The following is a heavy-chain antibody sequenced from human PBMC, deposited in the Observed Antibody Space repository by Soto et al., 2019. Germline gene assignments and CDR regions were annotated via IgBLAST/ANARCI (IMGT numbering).Heavy chain of an antibody. Sequence: QVQLQESRPGLVKPSETLSLTCTVSGGSVSSGSYYWSWIRQPPGKGLEWIGYIYYSGSTNYNPSRMSRVTISVDTSKNQFSLKLSSVTAADTAVYYCATTLYDYGDYGYGYWGQGTLVTVSS. D-gene: IGHD4-17*01. CDR1: GGSVSSGSYY. J-gene: IGHJ4*02. CDR2: IYYSGST. V-gene: IGHV4-61*01. CDR3: ATTLYDYGDYGYGY.